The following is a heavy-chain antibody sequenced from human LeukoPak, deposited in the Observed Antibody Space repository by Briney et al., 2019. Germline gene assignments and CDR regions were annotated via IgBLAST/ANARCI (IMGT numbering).Heavy chain of an antibody. J-gene: IGHJ6*02. CDR3: AKDISIGGDADGYYYGMDV. V-gene: IGHV3-9*01. Sequence: GRSLRLSCATSGFKFDDYAMHWVRQAPGRGLEWVSGINWNSRNIGYADSVKGRFTISRDHAKNSVYLQMTSLRPEDTAVYYCAKDISIGGDADGYYYGMDVWGQGTTVTVSS. CDR2: INWNSRNI. D-gene: IGHD2-21*02. CDR1: GFKFDDYA.